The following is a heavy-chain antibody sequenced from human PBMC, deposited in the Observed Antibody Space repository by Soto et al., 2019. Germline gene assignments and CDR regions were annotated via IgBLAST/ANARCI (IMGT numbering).Heavy chain of an antibody. CDR1: GFTFSSYG. CDR3: AKGLPHGSGWYKYYGMDV. J-gene: IGHJ6*02. CDR2: ISYDGSNK. Sequence: FLRLSCAASGFTFSSYGMHWVRQAPGKGLEWVAVISYDGSNKYYADSVKGRFTISRDNSKNTLYLQMNSLRAEDTAVYYCAKGLPHGSGWYKYYGMDVWGQGTKVTVYS. V-gene: IGHV3-30*18. D-gene: IGHD6-19*01.